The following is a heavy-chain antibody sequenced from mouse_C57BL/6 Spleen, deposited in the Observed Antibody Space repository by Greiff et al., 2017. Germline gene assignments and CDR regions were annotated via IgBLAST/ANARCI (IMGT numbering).Heavy chain of an antibody. CDR3: TRSGRRGYYGV. CDR1: GYTFTDYE. D-gene: IGHD3-2*02. V-gene: IGHV1-15*01. CDR2: IDPATGGT. Sequence: VQLQQSGAELVRPGASVTLSCKASGYTFTDYEMHWVKQTPVHGLEWIGAIDPATGGTAYNQKFKGKAILTADKSSSTAYMELRSLPSEDSAVDYCTRSGRRGYYGVWGTGTTVTVSS. J-gene: IGHJ1*03.